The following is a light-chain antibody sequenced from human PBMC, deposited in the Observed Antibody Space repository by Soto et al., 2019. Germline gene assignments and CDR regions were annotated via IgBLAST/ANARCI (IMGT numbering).Light chain of an antibody. CDR2: GAS. V-gene: IGKV3-15*01. Sequence: EIVMTQSPATLSVSPGERATLSCRASQSVSSNLAWYQHKPGQAPRLLIYGASTRATGIPATFSGSGSGTEFTLTISRLQYEDFAVYYCQQYNNWPPAWTFGQGTKVEIK. CDR3: QQYNNWPPAWT. CDR1: QSVSSN. J-gene: IGKJ1*01.